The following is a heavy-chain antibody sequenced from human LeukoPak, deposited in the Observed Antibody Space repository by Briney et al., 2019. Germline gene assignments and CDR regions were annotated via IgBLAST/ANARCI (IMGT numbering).Heavy chain of an antibody. J-gene: IGHJ4*02. CDR3: ARDRYPYYDSSGYYDY. Sequence: ASVKVSCKASGYTFTSYGISWVRQAPGQGLEWMGWICAYNGNTNYAQKLQGRVTMTTDTSTSTAYMELRSLRSDDTAVYYCARDRYPYYDSSGYYDYWGQGTLVTVSS. D-gene: IGHD3-22*01. V-gene: IGHV1-18*01. CDR2: ICAYNGNT. CDR1: GYTFTSYG.